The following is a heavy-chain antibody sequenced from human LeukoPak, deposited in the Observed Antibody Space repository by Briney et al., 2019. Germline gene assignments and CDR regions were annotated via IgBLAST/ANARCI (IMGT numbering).Heavy chain of an antibody. V-gene: IGHV3-30*03. D-gene: IGHD3-22*01. CDR2: ISYDGSNT. Sequence: GRSLRLSCAASGFTFSSYGMHWVRQAPGKGLEWVAVISYDGSNTYYADSVKGRFTISRDNSKNTLYLQMNSLRAEDTAEYYCATQDGYDNSGHYGYWGQGTLVTVSS. CDR3: ATQDGYDNSGHYGY. J-gene: IGHJ4*02. CDR1: GFTFSSYG.